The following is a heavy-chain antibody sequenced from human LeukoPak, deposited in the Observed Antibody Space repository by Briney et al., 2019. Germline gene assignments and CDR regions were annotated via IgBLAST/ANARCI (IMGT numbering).Heavy chain of an antibody. CDR3: ARGSVSRPGGGIVVVPAALDY. CDR1: GYTFTSNG. Sequence: VASVKVSCKASGYTFTSNGISWVRQAPGQGLEWMGWISAYNGNTNYAQKLQGRVTMTTDTSTSTAYMELRSLRSDDTAVYYCARGSVSRPGGGIVVVPAALDYWGQGTLVTVSS. CDR2: ISAYNGNT. D-gene: IGHD2-2*01. V-gene: IGHV1-18*01. J-gene: IGHJ4*02.